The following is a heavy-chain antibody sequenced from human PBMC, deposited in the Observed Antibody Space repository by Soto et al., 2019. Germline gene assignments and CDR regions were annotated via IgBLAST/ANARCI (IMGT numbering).Heavy chain of an antibody. J-gene: IGHJ4*02. D-gene: IGHD6-25*01. CDR1: GFIFSSYG. CDR2: ISYDGSNK. V-gene: IGHV3-30*18. Sequence: GWSLRLSCAASGFIFSSYGMHWVRQAPGKGLEWVAVISYDGSNKYYADSVKGRFTISRDNSKNTLFLQMNSLRAEDTAMYYCAKVQGGQAQAPVDYWGQGTLVTVS. CDR3: AKVQGGQAQAPVDY.